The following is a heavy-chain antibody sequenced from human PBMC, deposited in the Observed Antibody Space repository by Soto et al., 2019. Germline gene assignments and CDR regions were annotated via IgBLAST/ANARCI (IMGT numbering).Heavy chain of an antibody. Sequence: KSWETLSLTCTVSGGSISSSSYYWGWIRQPPGKGLEWIGSIYYSGSTYYNPSLKSRVTISVDTSKNQFSLKLSSVTAADTAVYYCARHNYYDLDYWGQGTLVTVSS. D-gene: IGHD3-22*01. J-gene: IGHJ4*02. CDR1: GGSISSSSYY. CDR2: IYYSGST. CDR3: ARHNYYDLDY. V-gene: IGHV4-39*01.